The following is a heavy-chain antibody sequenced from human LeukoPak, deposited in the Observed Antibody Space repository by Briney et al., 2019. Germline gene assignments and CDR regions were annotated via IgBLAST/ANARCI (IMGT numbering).Heavy chain of an antibody. Sequence: ASVKVSCKVSGYTLTELSMHWVRQAPGKGLEWMGGFDPEDGETIYAQKFQGRVTMTEDTSTDTAYMELSSLRSEDTAVYYCATRPLKAVAGTGSWFHPWGQRTLHTVPT. CDR1: GYTLTELS. CDR2: FDPEDGET. CDR3: ATRPLKAVAGTGSWFHP. V-gene: IGHV1-24*01. J-gene: IGHJ5*02. D-gene: IGHD6-19*01.